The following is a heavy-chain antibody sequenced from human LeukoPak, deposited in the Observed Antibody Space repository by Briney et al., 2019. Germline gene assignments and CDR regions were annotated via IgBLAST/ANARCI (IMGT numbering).Heavy chain of an antibody. D-gene: IGHD6-13*01. CDR1: GFTFSSYA. CDR3: ARDGAAAAGRYFDY. Sequence: GGSLRLSCAASGFTFSSYAMSWVRQAPGKGLEWVSSISTTSAYLYYADSVKGRLTTSRDNAKSSLYLEMNRLTAEDTAVYYCARDGAAAAGRYFDYWGQGSLVTVSS. V-gene: IGHV3-21*01. CDR2: ISTTSAYL. J-gene: IGHJ4*02.